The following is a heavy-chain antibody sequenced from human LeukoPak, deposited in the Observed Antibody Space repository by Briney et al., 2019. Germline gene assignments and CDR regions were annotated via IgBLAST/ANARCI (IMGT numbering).Heavy chain of an antibody. J-gene: IGHJ4*02. Sequence: GGSLRLSCVASGFTFSISWVTWVRQAPRKGLEWVANIDKHGNGKYYVDSVKGRFAVSRDYASNSVFLQMDSLRAEDTSVYYCARDAGWGYYDLWGQGTPVTVSS. CDR1: GFTFSISW. CDR2: IDKHGNGK. V-gene: IGHV3-7*01. CDR3: ARDAGWGYYDL. D-gene: IGHD1-26*01.